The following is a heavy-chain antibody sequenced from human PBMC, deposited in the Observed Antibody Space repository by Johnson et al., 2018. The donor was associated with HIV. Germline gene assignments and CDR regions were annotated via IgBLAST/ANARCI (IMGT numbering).Heavy chain of an antibody. CDR3: ARDGLAARVVGAFDI. V-gene: IGHV3-30*04. J-gene: IGHJ3*02. Sequence: QVQLVESGGGLVQPGRSLRLSCTASGFTFGDYALSWVRQAAGKGLEWVALIWYDGSNKYYADSVKGRFTISRDNSKNTLYLQMNSLRAEDTAVYYCARDGLAARVVGAFDIWGQGTMVTVSS. D-gene: IGHD6-13*01. CDR1: GFTFGDYA. CDR2: IWYDGSNK.